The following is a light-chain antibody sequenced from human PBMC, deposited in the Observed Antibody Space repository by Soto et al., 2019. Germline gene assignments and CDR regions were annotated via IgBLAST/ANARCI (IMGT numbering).Light chain of an antibody. CDR1: QSDSSNH. Sequence: TVLTPTQGNLSLSPRRVAIRSRRTSQSDSSNHLAWYQQKPGQAPRLLIYGASRRATGIPDRFSGSGSGTDFTLTISRLEPEEFAVYYCQQHGSAADTLGQGTKVDI. J-gene: IGKJ2*01. CDR2: GAS. V-gene: IGKV3-20*01. CDR3: QQHGSAADT.